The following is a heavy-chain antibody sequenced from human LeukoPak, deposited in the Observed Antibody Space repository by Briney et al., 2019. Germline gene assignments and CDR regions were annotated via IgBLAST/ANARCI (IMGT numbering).Heavy chain of an antibody. Sequence: ASVKVSCKASGYTSTSYYMHWVRQAPGQGLGWMGIINPSGGSTSYAQKFQGRVTMTRDTSTSTVYMELSSLRSEDTAVYYYARENYGGNSSVGYWGQGTLVTVSS. CDR2: INPSGGST. CDR3: ARENYGGNSSVGY. CDR1: GYTSTSYY. J-gene: IGHJ4*02. D-gene: IGHD4-23*01. V-gene: IGHV1-46*03.